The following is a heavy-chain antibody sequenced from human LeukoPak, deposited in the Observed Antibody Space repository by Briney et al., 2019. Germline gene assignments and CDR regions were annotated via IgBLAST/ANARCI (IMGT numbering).Heavy chain of an antibody. V-gene: IGHV4-39*07. CDR3: ARDGVVTMGDAFDI. CDR2: IYYSGYT. CDR1: GGSISSSSYY. D-gene: IGHD4/OR15-4a*01. J-gene: IGHJ3*02. Sequence: SETLSLTCTVSGGSISSSSYYWGWFRQPPGKGLEWIGSIYYSGYTYYNPSLKSRVTISVDTSKNQFSLKLSSVTAADTAVYYCARDGVVTMGDAFDIWGQGTMVTVSS.